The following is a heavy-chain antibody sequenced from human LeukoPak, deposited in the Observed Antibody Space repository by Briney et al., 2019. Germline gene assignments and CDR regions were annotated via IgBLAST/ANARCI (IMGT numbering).Heavy chain of an antibody. CDR3: AREGTWSYYYDY. CDR1: GFTVRSNY. D-gene: IGHD1-26*01. Sequence: GGSLRLSCAASGFTVRSNYMNWVRQAPGKGLEWVSVIYSGGSTYYADSVKGRFTISRDNSKNTLYLQMNSLRAEDTAVYYCAREGTWSYYYDYWGQGTLVTVSS. V-gene: IGHV3-66*01. J-gene: IGHJ4*02. CDR2: IYSGGST.